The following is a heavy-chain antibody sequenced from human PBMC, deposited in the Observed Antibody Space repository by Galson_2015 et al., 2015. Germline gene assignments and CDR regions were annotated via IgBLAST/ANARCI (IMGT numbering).Heavy chain of an antibody. CDR2: ISAYNGNT. Sequence: SVKVSCKASGYTFTSYGISWVRQAPGQGLEWMGWISAYNGNTNYAQKLQGRVTMTTDTSTSTAYMELRSLRSDDTAVYYCARDFTSIRKIRIAAAGKGGYWGQGTLVTVSS. CDR3: ARDFTSIRKIRIAAAGKGGY. CDR1: GYTFTSYG. D-gene: IGHD6-13*01. J-gene: IGHJ4*02. V-gene: IGHV1-18*04.